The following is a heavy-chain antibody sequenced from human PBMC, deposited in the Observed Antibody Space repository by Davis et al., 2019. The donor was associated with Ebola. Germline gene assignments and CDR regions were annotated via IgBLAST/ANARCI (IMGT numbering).Heavy chain of an antibody. CDR1: GGTFSSYA. V-gene: IGHV1-18*01. D-gene: IGHD3-22*01. CDR3: GTVPDDYYDSSGYYYGY. CDR2: ISAYNGNT. Sequence: ASVKVSCKASGGTFSSYAISWVRQAPGQGLEWMGWISAYNGNTNYAQKLQGRVTMTTDTSTSTAYMELRSLRSDDTAVYYCGTVPDDYYDSSGYYYGYWGQGTLVTVSS. J-gene: IGHJ4*02.